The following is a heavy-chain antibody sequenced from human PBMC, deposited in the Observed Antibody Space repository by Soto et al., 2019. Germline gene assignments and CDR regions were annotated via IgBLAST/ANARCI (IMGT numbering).Heavy chain of an antibody. D-gene: IGHD5-18*01. CDR1: GFVFSNCG. Sequence: QVQLVESGGGVVQPGRPLTLSCAASGFVFSNCGMHWVRQAPGKGLEWVSSIRHDGSNKYYADSVKGRFTISRDNSKNTLYLQVNSLRAEDTAVYYCVRHKGEYSWPDYWGQGTLVTVSS. V-gene: IGHV3-33*01. CDR2: IRHDGSNK. J-gene: IGHJ4*02. CDR3: VRHKGEYSWPDY.